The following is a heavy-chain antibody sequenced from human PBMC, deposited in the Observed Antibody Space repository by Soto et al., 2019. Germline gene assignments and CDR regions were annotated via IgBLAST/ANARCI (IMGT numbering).Heavy chain of an antibody. CDR1: GFIFSDY. Sequence: QVQLVESGGGLVKPGGSLRLSCTGSGFIFSDYMTWIRQAPGKGLEWVSYISGSGAYTKYADSVRGRFTISRDNAKNSLWLQINSLRAEDTAVYYCARSSGWRHVVGYKYGLDVCGQGTTVIVSS. D-gene: IGHD5-18*01. V-gene: IGHV3-11*06. J-gene: IGHJ6*02. CDR2: ISGSGAYT. CDR3: ARSSGWRHVVGYKYGLDV.